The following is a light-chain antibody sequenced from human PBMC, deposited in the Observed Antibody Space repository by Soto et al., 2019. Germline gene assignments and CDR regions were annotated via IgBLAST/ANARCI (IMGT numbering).Light chain of an antibody. Sequence: DIQINQSPYTLSGSVGDRVTIACRASQTISIWLAWYQQKPVKAPKLLIYKASTLKSGVPSRFSGSGYGTEFTLTISSMQPDDFANYCCQHYNSYSQAFSQGCKVYIK. CDR2: KAS. V-gene: IGKV1-5*03. J-gene: IGKJ1*01. CDR1: QTISIW. CDR3: QHYNSYSQA.